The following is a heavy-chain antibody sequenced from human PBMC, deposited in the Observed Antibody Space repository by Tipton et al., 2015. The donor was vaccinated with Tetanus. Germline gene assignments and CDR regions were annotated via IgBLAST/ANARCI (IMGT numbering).Heavy chain of an antibody. CDR3: ARYSDGSGNYGDRRGAFDI. CDR2: ISHSGSTI. CDR1: GFTFSDYY. D-gene: IGHD3-10*01. V-gene: IGHV3-11*01. J-gene: IGHJ3*02. Sequence: GSLRLSCAASGFTFSDYYMSWIRQAPGKGLEWISYISHSGSTIFYSNSVKGRFTISRDNTNNAVFLQMTGLRADDTAVYYCARYSDGSGNYGDRRGAFDIWGQGTVVTVSS.